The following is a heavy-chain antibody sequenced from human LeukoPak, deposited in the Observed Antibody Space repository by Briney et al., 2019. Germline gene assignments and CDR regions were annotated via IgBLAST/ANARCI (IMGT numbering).Heavy chain of an antibody. CDR2: ISSSGSTI. Sequence: GGSLRLSCAAPGFTFSSYEMNWVRQAPGKGLEWVSYISSSGSTIYYADSVKGRFTISRDNAKNSLYLQMNSLRAEDTAVYYCFGGYYDSSGYYWDYFDYWGQGTLVTVSS. J-gene: IGHJ4*02. CDR3: FGGYYDSSGYYWDYFDY. V-gene: IGHV3-48*03. D-gene: IGHD3-22*01. CDR1: GFTFSSYE.